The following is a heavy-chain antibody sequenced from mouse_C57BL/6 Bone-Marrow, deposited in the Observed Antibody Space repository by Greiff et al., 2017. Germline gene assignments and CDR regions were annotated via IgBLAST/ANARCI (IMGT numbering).Heavy chain of an antibody. V-gene: IGHV2-2*01. D-gene: IGHD2-3*01. CDR2: IWSGGST. J-gene: IGHJ3*01. CDR3: ARKDDGFSWFAY. CDR1: GFSLTSYG. Sequence: QVQLQQSGPGLVQPSQSLSITCTVSGFSLTSYGVHWVRQSPGKGLEWLGVIWSGGSTAYNAAFISRLSISKDNSKCQVFFKMNSLQADDTAIYYCARKDDGFSWFAYWGQGTLVTVSA.